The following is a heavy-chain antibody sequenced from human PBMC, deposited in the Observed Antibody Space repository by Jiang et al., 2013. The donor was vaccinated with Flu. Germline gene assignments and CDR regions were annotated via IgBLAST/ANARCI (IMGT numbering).Heavy chain of an antibody. Sequence: SQTLSLTCAISGDSVSNNSAVWDWIRQSPSRGLEWLGKTYYKSKWYVESAVSVKSRITITADTSKNQFSLHLNSVTPEDTAVYYCXRGIVYAIDVWGQGTTVTVSS. V-gene: IGHV6-1*01. J-gene: IGHJ6*02. D-gene: IGHD1-26*01. CDR2: TYYKSKWYV. CDR1: GDSVSNNSAV. CDR3: XRGIVYAIDV.